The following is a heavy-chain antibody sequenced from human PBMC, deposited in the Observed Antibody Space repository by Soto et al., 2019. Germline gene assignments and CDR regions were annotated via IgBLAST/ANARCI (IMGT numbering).Heavy chain of an antibody. CDR1: GFTFSSYA. J-gene: IGHJ5*02. Sequence: QPGGSLRLSCAASGFTFSSYAMHWVRQAPGKGLEWVAVISYDGSNKYYADSVKGRFTISRDNSKNTLYLQMNSLRAEDTAVYYCARGVTYYDIPTRTKFDPWGQGTLVTVSS. CDR2: ISYDGSNK. D-gene: IGHD3-9*01. V-gene: IGHV3-30-3*01. CDR3: ARGVTYYDIPTRTKFDP.